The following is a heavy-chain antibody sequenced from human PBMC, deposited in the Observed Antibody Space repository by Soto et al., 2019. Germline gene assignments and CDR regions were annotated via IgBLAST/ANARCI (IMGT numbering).Heavy chain of an antibody. J-gene: IGHJ4*02. D-gene: IGHD3-22*01. CDR2: IYWNDDK. CDR3: AHSIYYDSSGYYPLPRFDF. V-gene: IGHV2-5*01. Sequence: SPATLVNPTHRHRLTFTFFGVSLSTNGVGVGWIRQPPEKALEWLALIYWNDDKRYSPSLKSRLTITKDTSKNQVVLTMTNMDPVDTATYYCAHSIYYDSSGYYPLPRFDFWGQGTLVTVSS. CDR1: GVSLSTNGVG.